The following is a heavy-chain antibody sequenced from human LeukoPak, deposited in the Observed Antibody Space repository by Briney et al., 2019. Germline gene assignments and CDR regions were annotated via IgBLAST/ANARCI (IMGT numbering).Heavy chain of an antibody. CDR3: ARHEHSSFYGMDV. V-gene: IGHV5-51*01. CDR2: IYPGDSDT. Sequence: PGESLKISCRASGYSFTTYWIGWVRQMPGKGLEWMGIIYPGDSDTRYSPSFQGQVTISADKSISTAYLQWSSLKASDTAMYYCARHEHSSFYGMDVWGQGTTVTVSS. J-gene: IGHJ6*02. D-gene: IGHD5-18*01. CDR1: GYSFTTYW.